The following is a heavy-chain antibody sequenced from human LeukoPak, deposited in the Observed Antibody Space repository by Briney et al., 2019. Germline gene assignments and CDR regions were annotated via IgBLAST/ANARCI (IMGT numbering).Heavy chain of an antibody. J-gene: IGHJ4*02. D-gene: IGHD2-15*01. CDR1: GGSFSGYY. CDR2: INHSGST. Sequence: PSETLSLICAVYGGSFSGYYWSWIRQPPGKGLEWIGEINHSGSTNYNPPLKSRVTMSVDTSKNQFSLKLSSVTAADTAVYYCAREDRYCSGGSCYSWGQGTLVTVSS. CDR3: AREDRYCSGGSCYS. V-gene: IGHV4-34*01.